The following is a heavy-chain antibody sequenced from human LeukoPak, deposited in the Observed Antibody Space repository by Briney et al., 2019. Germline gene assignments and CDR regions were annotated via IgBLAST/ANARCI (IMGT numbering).Heavy chain of an antibody. V-gene: IGHV1-18*01. J-gene: IGHJ4*02. CDR3: AREALDILTGYPHDY. Sequence: ASVKVSCKASGYTFIRYGISWVRQAPGQGLEWMGWISAYNGNTDYAQKLHGRVTLTTGTSTSTAYMELRSLRSDDTAVYYCAREALDILTGYPHDYWGQGTLVTVSS. CDR2: ISAYNGNT. D-gene: IGHD3-9*01. CDR1: GYTFIRYG.